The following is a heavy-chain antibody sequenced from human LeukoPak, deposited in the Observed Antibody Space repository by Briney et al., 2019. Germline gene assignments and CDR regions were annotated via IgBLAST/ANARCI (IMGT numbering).Heavy chain of an antibody. CDR1: GFTFSSYA. Sequence: GRSLRLSCAASGFTFSSYAMSWVRQAPGNGLEWVSAISGSGGSTYYADSVKGRFTISRDNSKNTLYLQMNSLRAEDTAVYYCAKEVLRFLEWSHFDYWGQGTLVTVSS. V-gene: IGHV3-23*01. CDR3: AKEVLRFLEWSHFDY. D-gene: IGHD3-3*01. J-gene: IGHJ4*02. CDR2: ISGSGGST.